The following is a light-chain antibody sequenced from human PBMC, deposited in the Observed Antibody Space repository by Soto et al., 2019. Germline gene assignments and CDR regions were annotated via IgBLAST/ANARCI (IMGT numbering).Light chain of an antibody. CDR1: QSISSW. CDR2: KAS. Sequence: DIQMTQSPSTLSASVGDRVTITCRASQSISSWLAWYQQKPGKAPKLLIYKASNSESGVPSRFSGSESGTEFTLTISSLQPDDFATYYCQQYHSYPWTFGQGTKVEVK. J-gene: IGKJ1*01. CDR3: QQYHSYPWT. V-gene: IGKV1-5*03.